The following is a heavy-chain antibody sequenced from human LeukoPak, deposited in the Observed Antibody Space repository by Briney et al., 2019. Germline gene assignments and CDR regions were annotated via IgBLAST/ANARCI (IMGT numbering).Heavy chain of an antibody. CDR2: IFPGDSDT. CDR3: ARQGGYNDFGY. J-gene: IGHJ4*02. CDR1: GYTFSNYW. Sequence: GESLKISCKGSGYTFSNYWIGWVRQMPGKGLEWMGIIFPGDSDTRYSPSFQGQVTILADKSISTAYLQWSSLKASDTAMYYCARQGGYNDFGYWGQGILVTVSS. D-gene: IGHD5-24*01. V-gene: IGHV5-51*01.